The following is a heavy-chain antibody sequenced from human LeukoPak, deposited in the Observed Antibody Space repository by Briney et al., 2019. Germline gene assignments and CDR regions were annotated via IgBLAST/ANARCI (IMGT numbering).Heavy chain of an antibody. Sequence: PGGSLRLSCAASGFIFSDYAMNWVRQAPGKGLEWVSVVGSDDATYYKDSVKGRFTISRDNSKNTLSLQMNSLRLEDTAVYYCAKDSWSRNGIYDPFDIWGQGTMVTVSS. J-gene: IGHJ3*02. D-gene: IGHD2-8*01. V-gene: IGHV3-23*01. CDR1: GFIFSDYA. CDR2: VGSDDAT. CDR3: AKDSWSRNGIYDPFDI.